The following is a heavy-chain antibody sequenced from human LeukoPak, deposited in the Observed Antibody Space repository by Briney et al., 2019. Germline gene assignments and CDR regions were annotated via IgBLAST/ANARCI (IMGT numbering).Heavy chain of an antibody. CDR1: GDSINDHY. V-gene: IGHV4-4*09. D-gene: IGHD2-15*01. Sequence: SSETLSLTCTVSGDSINDHYWSWIRQPPGEGLEWIGYIYSSVSTNCNPSLKSRVTISIDTSKSQFSLKLISVTAADTCVYYCSRQRCSGNMCYRVDQLYYMDVWGKGTTVTVSS. CDR3: SRQRCSGNMCYRVDQLYYMDV. J-gene: IGHJ6*03. CDR2: IYSSVST.